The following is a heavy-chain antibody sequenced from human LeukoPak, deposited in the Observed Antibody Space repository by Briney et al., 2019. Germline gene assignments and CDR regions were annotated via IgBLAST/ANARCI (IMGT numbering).Heavy chain of an antibody. V-gene: IGHV3-30*02. Sequence: GGSLRLSCAASGFTFRTHGINWVRQTPDKGLEWVAFINFDGTDKYYADSVKGRFTISRDNSKDTLYLQMNNMKDEDTAIYYGVVIPSRAPCWGQGTLVTVSS. J-gene: IGHJ4*02. D-gene: IGHD2-21*01. CDR3: VVIPSRAPC. CDR2: INFDGTDK. CDR1: GFTFRTHG.